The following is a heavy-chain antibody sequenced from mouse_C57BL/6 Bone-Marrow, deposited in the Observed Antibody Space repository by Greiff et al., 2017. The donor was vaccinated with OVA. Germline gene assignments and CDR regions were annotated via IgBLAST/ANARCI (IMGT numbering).Heavy chain of an antibody. CDR3: TREGDYGYYFDY. D-gene: IGHD1-1*01. Sequence: EVKLMESGEGLVKPGGSLKLSCAASGFTFSSYAMSWVRQTPEKRLEWVAYISSGGDYIYYADTVKGRFTISRDNARNTLYLQMSSLKSEDTAMYYCTREGDYGYYFDYWGQGTTLTVSS. J-gene: IGHJ2*01. CDR1: GFTFSSYA. V-gene: IGHV5-9-1*02. CDR2: ISSGGDYI.